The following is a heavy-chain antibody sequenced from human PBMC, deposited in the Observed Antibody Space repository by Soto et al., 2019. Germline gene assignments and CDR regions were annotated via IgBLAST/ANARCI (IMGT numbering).Heavy chain of an antibody. V-gene: IGHV4-4*02. CDR2: LYHSGST. CDR3: ARDGNKADSYGYYFDY. D-gene: IGHD5-18*01. CDR1: GGSISSSNW. Sequence: QVQLQESGPGLVKPSGTLSLTCAVSGGSISSSNWWRWVRQHPGKGLEWFGGLYHSGSTNYNQSLKSRVTISVDKSKNQVSLNLISVTAADTAVYDFARDGNKADSYGYYFDYWGQGTLVTGSS. J-gene: IGHJ4*02.